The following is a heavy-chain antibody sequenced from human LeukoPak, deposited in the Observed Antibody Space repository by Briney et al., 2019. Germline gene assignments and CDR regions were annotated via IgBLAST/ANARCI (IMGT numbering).Heavy chain of an antibody. CDR2: SSSSSTI. J-gene: IGHJ4*02. D-gene: IGHD2-21*02. V-gene: IGHV3-48*04. Sequence: SSSSSTIYYADSVKGRFTISRDNAKNSLYLQMNSLRAEDTAVYYCARSPVAYCGGDCYYDYWGQGTLVTVSS. CDR3: ARSPVAYCGGDCYYDY.